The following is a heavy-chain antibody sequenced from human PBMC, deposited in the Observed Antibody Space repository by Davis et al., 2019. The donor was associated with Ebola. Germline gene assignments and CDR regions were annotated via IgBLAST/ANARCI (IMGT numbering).Heavy chain of an antibody. CDR3: ARDSPGVAASFDY. J-gene: IGHJ4*02. Sequence: GESLKISCAASGFTFSSYSMNWVRQAPGKGLEWVSYISSSSSTIYYADSVKGRFTISRDNAKNSLYLQMNSLRDEDTAVYYCARDSPGVAASFDYWGQGTLVTVSS. CDR1: GFTFSSYS. CDR2: ISSSSSTI. D-gene: IGHD6-13*01. V-gene: IGHV3-48*02.